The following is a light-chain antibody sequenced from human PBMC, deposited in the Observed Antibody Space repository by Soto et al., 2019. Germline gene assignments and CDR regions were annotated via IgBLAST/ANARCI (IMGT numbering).Light chain of an antibody. V-gene: IGLV2-14*01. CDR2: GVS. J-gene: IGLJ1*01. CDR3: SSYTSSSTLGYV. Sequence: QSVLTQPASVSGSPGQSITISCTGTSSDVGGYNYVSWYQQHPGKAPKLMIYGVSNRPSGVSNRFSGSKSGNTASLTISGVQAEDEADYYCSSYTSSSTLGYVFGTGTKVTVL. CDR1: SSDVGGYNY.